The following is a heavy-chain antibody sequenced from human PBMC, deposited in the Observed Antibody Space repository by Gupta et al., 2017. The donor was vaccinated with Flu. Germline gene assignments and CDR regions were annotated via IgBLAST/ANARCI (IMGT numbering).Heavy chain of an antibody. Sequence: QVQLQESGPGLVKPSQTLSLTCTVSGGSISNNFNYWTWVRLPAGKGLEWIGHVYSSGRAHYNPSLRTRVTISVDTSKTQFSLKLTSLTAADTAVYYCAKGWSVTGTYYNYFAVDVWGQGTTVTVSS. CDR3: AKGWSVTGTYYNYFAVDV. J-gene: IGHJ6*02. CDR2: VYSSGRA. V-gene: IGHV4-61*02. D-gene: IGHD1-1*01. CDR1: GGSISNNFNY.